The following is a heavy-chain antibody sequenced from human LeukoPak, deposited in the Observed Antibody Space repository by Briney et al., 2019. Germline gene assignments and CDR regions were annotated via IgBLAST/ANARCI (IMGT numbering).Heavy chain of an antibody. Sequence: ASVKVSCTASGYTFTSYYMHWVRQAPGQGLEWMGIINPSGGSTSYAQKFQGRVTMTRDTSTSTVYMELSSLRSEDTAVYYCARDLRELYYYYYYGMDVWGQGTTVTVSS. CDR2: INPSGGST. D-gene: IGHD1-26*01. J-gene: IGHJ6*02. CDR3: ARDLRELYYYYYYGMDV. CDR1: GYTFTSYY. V-gene: IGHV1-46*01.